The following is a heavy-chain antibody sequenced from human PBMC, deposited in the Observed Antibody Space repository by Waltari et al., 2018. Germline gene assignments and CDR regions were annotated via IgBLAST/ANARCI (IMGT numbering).Heavy chain of an antibody. V-gene: IGHV4-59*01. Sequence: QVQLQESGSGLVKPSETLSLTCTVSGGSISSYYLSWIRPPPGQGLEWIGYSYYSGSTNYNPSLKSRVTISVDTSKNQFSLKLSSVTAADTAVYYCAREFRDYGDYGVGRWFDPWGQGTLVTVSS. J-gene: IGHJ5*02. CDR3: AREFRDYGDYGVGRWFDP. CDR2: SYYSGST. CDR1: GGSISSYY. D-gene: IGHD4-17*01.